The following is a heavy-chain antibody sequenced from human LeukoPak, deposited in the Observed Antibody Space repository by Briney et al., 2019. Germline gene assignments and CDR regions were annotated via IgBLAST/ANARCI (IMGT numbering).Heavy chain of an antibody. CDR2: INPNSGGT. J-gene: IGHJ4*02. V-gene: IGHV1-2*04. CDR1: GYTFTGYN. CDR3: ALALWFGELSFDN. D-gene: IGHD3-10*01. Sequence: ASVKVSCKASGYTFTGYNMHWVRQAPGQGLEWMGWINPNSGGTNYAQKFQGWVTMTRDTSISTAYMELSRVRSDDTAVYYCALALWFGELSFDNWGQGTLVTVSS.